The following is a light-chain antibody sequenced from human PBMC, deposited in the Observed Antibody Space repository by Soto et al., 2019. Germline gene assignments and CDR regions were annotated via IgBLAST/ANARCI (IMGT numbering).Light chain of an antibody. J-gene: IGLJ2*01. Sequence: QSVLTQPRSVSGSPGQSVTISCTGTSSDVGLYNYVSWYLQHPGKVPKLMIYDVTKRPSGVPDRFSGSKSGNTASLTISGLQAEDEADYYCCSYAGIYHLVFGGGTKVTVL. CDR3: CSYAGIYHLV. CDR1: SSDVGLYNY. CDR2: DVT. V-gene: IGLV2-11*01.